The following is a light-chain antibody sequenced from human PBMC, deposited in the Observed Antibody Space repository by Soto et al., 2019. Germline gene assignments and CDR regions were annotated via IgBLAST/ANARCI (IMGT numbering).Light chain of an antibody. CDR1: QSISSW. CDR3: QQYYSYPPIT. J-gene: IGKJ5*01. CDR2: DAS. Sequence: DIQMTQSPSTLSASVGDRVTITCRASQSISSWLAWYQQKPGKAPKLLIYDASSLESGVPSRFSGSGFGTDFTLTISCLQSEDFATYYCQQYYSYPPITFGQGTRVEN. V-gene: IGKV1-5*01.